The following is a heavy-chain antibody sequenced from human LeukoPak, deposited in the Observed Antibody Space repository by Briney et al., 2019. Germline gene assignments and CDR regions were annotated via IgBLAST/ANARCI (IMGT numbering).Heavy chain of an antibody. CDR1: GFTFSSYA. J-gene: IGHJ4*02. V-gene: IGHV3-64*04. D-gene: IGHD1-1*01. Sequence: GGSLRLSCSASGFTFSSYAMHWVRQAPGKGLEYFSAISGNGGSTYYADSVKGRFTISRDNSKNTLYLKMNSLRGEDTGVYYCARDPVPATARHFDYWGQGTLVTVSS. CDR3: ARDPVPATARHFDY. CDR2: ISGNGGST.